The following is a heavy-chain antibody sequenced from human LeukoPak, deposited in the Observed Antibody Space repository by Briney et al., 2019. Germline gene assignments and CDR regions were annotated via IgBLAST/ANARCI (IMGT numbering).Heavy chain of an antibody. CDR3: AGDRPHNWIDP. V-gene: IGHV3-74*01. CDR2: IDNDGSGT. CDR1: GFTFSNYW. J-gene: IGHJ5*02. Sequence: GGSLRLSCAASGFTFSNYWMHWVRQAPGTGLVWVSRIDNDGSGTVYADSVKGRFTVFRDNAKNTLFLQMNSLRAEDTAVYYCAGDRPHNWIDPWGQGTLVTVSS.